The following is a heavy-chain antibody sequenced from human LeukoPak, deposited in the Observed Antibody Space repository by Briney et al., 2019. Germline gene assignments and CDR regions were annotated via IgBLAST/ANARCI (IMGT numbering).Heavy chain of an antibody. V-gene: IGHV1-69*04. D-gene: IGHD5-24*01. CDR2: IIPILGIA. J-gene: IGHJ4*02. CDR3: ARDRRWLQYPYYFDY. Sequence: GASVKVSCKASGGTFISYAISWVRQAPGQGLEWMGRIIPILGIANYAQKFQGRVTITADKSTSTAYMELSSLRSEDTAVYYCARDRRWLQYPYYFDYWGQGTLVTVSS. CDR1: GGTFISYA.